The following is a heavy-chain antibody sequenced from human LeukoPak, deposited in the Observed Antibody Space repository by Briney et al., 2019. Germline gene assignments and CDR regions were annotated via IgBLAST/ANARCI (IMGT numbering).Heavy chain of an antibody. CDR2: ISGSGGST. Sequence: GGSLRLSCAASGFTVSSNYMSWVRQAPGKGLEWVSAISGSGGSTYYADSVKGRFTISRDTFKNTVNLEMNSLRAEDTAVYYCASWPGGWYGEDSWGQGTLVTVSS. CDR3: ASWPGGWYGEDS. D-gene: IGHD6-19*01. CDR1: GFTVSSNY. J-gene: IGHJ4*02. V-gene: IGHV3-53*01.